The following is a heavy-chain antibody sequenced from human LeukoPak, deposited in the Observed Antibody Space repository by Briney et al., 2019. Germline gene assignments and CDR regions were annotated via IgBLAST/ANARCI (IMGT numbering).Heavy chain of an antibody. CDR3: ARVTVYDSSGYYSE. V-gene: IGHV1-69*06. D-gene: IGHD3-22*01. Sequence: GSSVKVSCKASGGTFSSYAISWVRQAPGQGLEWMGGIIPIFGTANYAQKFQGRVTITADKSTSTAYMELSSLRSEDTAVYYCARVTVYDSSGYYSEWGQGTLVTVSS. CDR1: GGTFSSYA. J-gene: IGHJ4*02. CDR2: IIPIFGTA.